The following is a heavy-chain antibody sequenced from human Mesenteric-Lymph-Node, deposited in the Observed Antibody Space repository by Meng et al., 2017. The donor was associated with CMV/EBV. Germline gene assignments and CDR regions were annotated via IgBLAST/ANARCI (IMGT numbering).Heavy chain of an antibody. J-gene: IGHJ2*01. CDR2: ISDSGGT. Sequence: GESLKISCAASGFTLSSYAMSWVRQAPGKGLEWVSAISDSGGTNFADSVKGRFTISRDISKNTLYLQMNSLRAEDTAVYYCAKVLFSHWYFDLWGRGTLVTVSS. V-gene: IGHV3-23*01. D-gene: IGHD2-21*01. CDR3: AKVLFSHWYFDL. CDR1: GFTLSSYA.